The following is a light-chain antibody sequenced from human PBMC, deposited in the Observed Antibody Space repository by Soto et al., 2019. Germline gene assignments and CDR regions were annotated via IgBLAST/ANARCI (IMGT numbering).Light chain of an antibody. V-gene: IGKV1-5*03. J-gene: IGKJ1*01. CDR1: QGLTNA. CDR2: KAS. CDR3: QHHLSYPRT. Sequence: DIQMTQSPSTLPASVGDRVIITCRASQGLTNALVWYQQKPGKAPNLLIYKASNLASGVPLRFSGSGSGTEFTLTISSLQPEDFATYYCQHHLSYPRTFRQGTKVEIK.